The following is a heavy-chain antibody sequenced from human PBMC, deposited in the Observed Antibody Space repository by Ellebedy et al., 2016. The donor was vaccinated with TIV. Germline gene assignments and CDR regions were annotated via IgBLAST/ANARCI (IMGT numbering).Heavy chain of an antibody. CDR2: INPNNGGT. J-gene: IGHJ4*02. V-gene: IGHV1-2*02. D-gene: IGHD4-11*01. CDR3: AREGSRLALDY. CDR1: GYTFTDYY. Sequence: AASVKVSCKASGYTFTDYYMHWVRQAPGQGLEWMGWINPNNGGTNYAQKFQGRVTLTRDTSISTAYMELTRLRSDDTALYYCAREGSRLALDYWGQGTLVTVAS.